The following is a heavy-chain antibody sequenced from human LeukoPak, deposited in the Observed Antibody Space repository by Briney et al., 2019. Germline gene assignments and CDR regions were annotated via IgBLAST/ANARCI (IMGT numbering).Heavy chain of an antibody. J-gene: IGHJ4*02. CDR1: GASITRSF. CDR2: ISSTGNT. Sequence: SETLSLTCTVSGASITRSFWTWVRQTPEKGLEWIGYISSTGNTNYNPSLGSRVTMSVDTSNNQFSLDLKSVTAADTAVYYCATATAFYCIEHWGQGTLVTVSS. V-gene: IGHV4-4*08. CDR3: ATATAFYCIEH. D-gene: IGHD2-21*02.